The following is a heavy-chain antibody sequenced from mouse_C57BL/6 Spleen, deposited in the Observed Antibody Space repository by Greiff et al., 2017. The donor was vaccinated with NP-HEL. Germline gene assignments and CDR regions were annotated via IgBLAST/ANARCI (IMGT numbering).Heavy chain of an antibody. V-gene: IGHV14-4*01. D-gene: IGHD3-3*01. CDR1: GFNIKDDY. CDR2: IDPENGDT. J-gene: IGHJ3*01. Sequence: EVKLMESGAELVRPGASVKLSCTASGFNIKDDYMHWVKQRPEQGLEWIGWIDPENGDTEYASKFQGKATITADTSSNTAYLQLSSLTSEDTAVYYCIGIFAYWGQGTLVTVSA. CDR3: IGIFAY.